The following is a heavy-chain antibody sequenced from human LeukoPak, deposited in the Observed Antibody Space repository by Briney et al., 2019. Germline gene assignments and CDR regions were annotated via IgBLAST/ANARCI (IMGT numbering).Heavy chain of an antibody. V-gene: IGHV1-2*02. Sequence: GASVKVSCKASGYTFTGYYMHWVRQAPGQGLEWMGWINPNSGGTNYAQKFQGRVTMTRDTSISTAYMELSRLRSDDTAVYYCARAYRYYDSSGYYNYWGQGTLVTVSS. D-gene: IGHD3-22*01. J-gene: IGHJ4*02. CDR1: GYTFTGYY. CDR3: ARAYRYYDSSGYYNY. CDR2: INPNSGGT.